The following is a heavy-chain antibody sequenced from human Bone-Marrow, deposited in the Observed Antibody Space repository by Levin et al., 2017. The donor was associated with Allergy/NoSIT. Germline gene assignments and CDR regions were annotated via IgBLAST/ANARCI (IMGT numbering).Heavy chain of an antibody. CDR1: GDRVSSTSAA. Sequence: SQTLSLTCAISGDRVSSTSAAWNWIRQSPSRGLEWLGRTYYRSKWYNDYAVSVKSRITINPDTSKNQFSLQLNSVTPEDTAVYYCARVGNYCSSTSNSYSYYYYGMDVWGQGTTVTVSS. CDR3: ARVGNYCSSTSNSYSYYYYGMDV. D-gene: IGHD2-2*01. CDR2: TYYRSKWYN. V-gene: IGHV6-1*01. J-gene: IGHJ6*02.